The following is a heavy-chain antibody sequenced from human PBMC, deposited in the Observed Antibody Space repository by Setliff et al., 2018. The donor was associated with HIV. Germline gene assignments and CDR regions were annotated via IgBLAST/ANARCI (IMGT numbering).Heavy chain of an antibody. Sequence: ASVKNSCKGSGNSFTSYWIGWVRQMPGKCLAWMGIIYPGDSDTRYSPSFQGQVTISADKSISTAYLQWSSLNASDTAMSYSACVSYYYVSSGYYPDAFDIWGQGTMVTVSS. CDR2: IYPGDSDT. J-gene: IGHJ3*02. CDR3: ACVSYYYVSSGYYPDAFDI. V-gene: IGHV5-51*01. CDR1: GNSFTSYW. D-gene: IGHD3-22*01.